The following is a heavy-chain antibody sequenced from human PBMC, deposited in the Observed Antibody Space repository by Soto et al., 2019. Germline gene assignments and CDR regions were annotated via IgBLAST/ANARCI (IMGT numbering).Heavy chain of an antibody. CDR1: GGSISSSSYY. D-gene: IGHD4-17*01. J-gene: IGHJ3*02. CDR2: IYYSGST. V-gene: IGHV4-39*01. CDR3: ARSYGPSAFDI. Sequence: LSLTCTVSGGSISSSSYYWGWIRQPPGKGLEWIGSIYYSGSTYYNPSLKSRVTISVDTSKNQFSLKLSSVTAADTAVYYCARSYGPSAFDIWGQGTMVTVSS.